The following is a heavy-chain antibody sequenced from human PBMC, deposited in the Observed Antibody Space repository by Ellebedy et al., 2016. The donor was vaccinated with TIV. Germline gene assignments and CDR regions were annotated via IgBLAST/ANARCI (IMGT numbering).Heavy chain of an antibody. V-gene: IGHV4-34*01. J-gene: IGHJ4*02. CDR3: ARGLARDY. CDR1: GGSFSGYY. Sequence: MPSETLSLTCAVYGGSFSGYYWSWIRQPPGKGLEWIGEITHSGSTNYNPSLKSRVTISVDTSKNQFSLNLSSVTAAGTAVYYCARGLARDYWGQGTLVTVSS. CDR2: ITHSGST.